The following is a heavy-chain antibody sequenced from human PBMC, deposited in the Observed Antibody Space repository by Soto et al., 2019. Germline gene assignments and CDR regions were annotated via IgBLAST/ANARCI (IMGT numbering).Heavy chain of an antibody. CDR3: ARVEGSASSTGD. CDR2: FDPNNGRT. CDR1: GYPFITSY. J-gene: IGHJ4*02. D-gene: IGHD6-6*01. Sequence: QVRLVQSGPEVQIPGASVRVSCQASGYPFITSYIHWVRQAPGQGLEWLGWFDPNNGRTLYAPKFRGRVALKSDASITTVYMELSRLTSDDTAIYYCARVEGSASSTGDWGQGTLVTVSS. V-gene: IGHV1-2*02.